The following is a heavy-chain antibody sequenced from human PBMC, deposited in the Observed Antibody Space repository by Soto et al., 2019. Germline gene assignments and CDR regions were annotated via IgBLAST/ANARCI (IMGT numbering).Heavy chain of an antibody. D-gene: IGHD3-10*01. CDR3: ARGRRPQWYGSGRYNSYYYGMDV. Sequence: QVQLVQSGAEVKKPGSSVKVSCKASGGTFSSYGISWVRQAPGHGLEWMGGIIPIFGASKYAQKFQGRLTITADQSTITAYMELRSLISEDTAVYYCARGRRPQWYGSGRYNSYYYGMDVWGQGTTVTVSS. CDR1: GGTFSSYG. CDR2: IIPIFGAS. J-gene: IGHJ6*02. V-gene: IGHV1-69*01.